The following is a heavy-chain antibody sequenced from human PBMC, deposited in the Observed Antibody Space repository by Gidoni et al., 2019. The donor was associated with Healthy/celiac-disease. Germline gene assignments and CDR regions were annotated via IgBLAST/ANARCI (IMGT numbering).Heavy chain of an antibody. CDR3: ARDKGAGPTLFDY. Sequence: QVQLVESGGGVVRPGRSLRHYCAASGLPFRSYGMHWGRQAPGKGLEWVAVIWYDGSNKYYADSVKGRFTISRDNSKNTLYLQMNSLRAEDTAVYYCARDKGAGPTLFDYWGQGTLVTVSS. D-gene: IGHD1-26*01. J-gene: IGHJ4*02. CDR1: GLPFRSYG. CDR2: IWYDGSNK. V-gene: IGHV3-33*01.